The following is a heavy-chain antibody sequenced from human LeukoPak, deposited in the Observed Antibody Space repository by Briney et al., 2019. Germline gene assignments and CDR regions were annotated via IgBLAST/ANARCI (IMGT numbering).Heavy chain of an antibody. V-gene: IGHV1-2*04. CDR2: INPNSGGT. Sequence: VASVTVSCKASGYTFTGYYMHWVRQAPGQGLEWMGWINPNSGGTNYAQKFQGWVTMARDTSISTAYMELSRLRSDDTAVYYCARGDSSGWNYFDYWGQGTLVTVSS. CDR1: GYTFTGYY. J-gene: IGHJ4*02. CDR3: ARGDSSGWNYFDY. D-gene: IGHD6-19*01.